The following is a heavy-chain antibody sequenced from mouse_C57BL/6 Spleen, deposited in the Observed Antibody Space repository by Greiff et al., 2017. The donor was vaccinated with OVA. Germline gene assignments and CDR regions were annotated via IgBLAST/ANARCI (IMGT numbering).Heavy chain of an antibody. Sequence: EVQGVESGGGLVKPGGSLKLSCAASGFTFSDYGMHWVRQAPEKGLEWVAYISSGSSTIYYADTVKGRFTISRDNAKNTLFLQMTSLRSEDTAMYYCARWGGYYGYYYAMDYWGQGTSVTVSS. CDR2: ISSGSSTI. J-gene: IGHJ4*01. CDR1: GFTFSDYG. D-gene: IGHD2-2*01. V-gene: IGHV5-17*01. CDR3: ARWGGYYGYYYAMDY.